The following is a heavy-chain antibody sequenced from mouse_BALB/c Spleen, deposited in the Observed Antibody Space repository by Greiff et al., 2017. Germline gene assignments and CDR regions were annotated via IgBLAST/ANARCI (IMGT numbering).Heavy chain of an antibody. J-gene: IGHJ4*01. Sequence: VQLQQSGAELVKPGASVKLSCTASGFNIKDTYMHWVKQRPEQGLEWIGRIDPANGNTKYDPKFQGKATITADTSSNTAYLQLSSLTSEDTAVYYCALYEYYAMDDWGQGTSVTVSS. D-gene: IGHD2-3*01. CDR2: IDPANGNT. V-gene: IGHV14-3*02. CDR1: GFNIKDTY. CDR3: ALYEYYAMDD.